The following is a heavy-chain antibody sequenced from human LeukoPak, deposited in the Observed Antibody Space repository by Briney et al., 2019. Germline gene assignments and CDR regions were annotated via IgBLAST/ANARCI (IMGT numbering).Heavy chain of an antibody. D-gene: IGHD2-21*01. J-gene: IGHJ4*02. V-gene: IGHV4-39*01. CDR3: ARPVSAYCGGDCSDY. CDR1: GGSINSSSYY. CDR2: IYYSGST. Sequence: SETLSLTCTVSGGSINSSSYYWGWIRQPPGKGLEWIGSIYYSGSTYYNPSLKSRVTISVDTSKNQFSLKLSSVTAADTAVYYCARPVSAYCGGDCSDYWGQGTLVTVSS.